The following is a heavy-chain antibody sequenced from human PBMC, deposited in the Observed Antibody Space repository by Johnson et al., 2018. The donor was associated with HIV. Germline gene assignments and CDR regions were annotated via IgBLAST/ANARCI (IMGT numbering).Heavy chain of an antibody. D-gene: IGHD3-3*01. J-gene: IGHJ3*02. CDR3: AKERSTYYNFWSGSAGNDAFDI. Sequence: QVQLVESGGGVVQPGGSLRLSCAASGFTLSSYGMHWVRQAQGKGLEWVVFIRHDGNNKYYADSVKGRLTISRDNYKNTLYVQMISLRAEDTAVYYCAKERSTYYNFWSGSAGNDAFDIWGQGTMVTVSS. V-gene: IGHV3-30*02. CDR2: IRHDGNNK. CDR1: GFTLSSYG.